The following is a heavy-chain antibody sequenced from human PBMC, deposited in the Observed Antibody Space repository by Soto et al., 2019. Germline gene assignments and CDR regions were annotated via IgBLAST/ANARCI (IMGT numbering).Heavy chain of an antibody. CDR3: ARGYCSSTSCLAGYYYYGMDV. D-gene: IGHD2-2*01. J-gene: IGHJ6*02. CDR2: IIPIFGTA. Sequence: SVKVSCKASGGTFSSYAISWLRQAPGQGLEWMGGIIPIFGTANYAQKFQGRVTITADESTSTAYMELSSLRSEDTAVYYCARGYCSSTSCLAGYYYYGMDVWGQGTTVTVSS. CDR1: GGTFSSYA. V-gene: IGHV1-69*13.